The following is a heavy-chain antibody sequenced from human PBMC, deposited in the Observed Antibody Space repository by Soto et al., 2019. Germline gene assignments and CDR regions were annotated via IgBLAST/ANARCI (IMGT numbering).Heavy chain of an antibody. D-gene: IGHD6-13*01. J-gene: IGHJ5*02. CDR2: IYYSGSI. Sequence: SETLSLTCTVSGGSISSSDHYWAWIRQPPGKGLEWLATIYYSGSIYYSPSLKSRATISVDTSKNQISLNLTSVTAADTALYYCARHRINRGSWYWVDPWGRGTLVTISS. V-gene: IGHV4-39*01. CDR1: GGSISSSDHY. CDR3: ARHRINRGSWYWVDP.